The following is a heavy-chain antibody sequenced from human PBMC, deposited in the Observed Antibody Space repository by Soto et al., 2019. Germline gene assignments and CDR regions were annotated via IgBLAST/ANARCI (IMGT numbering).Heavy chain of an antibody. CDR3: ASGSQQLELRCCWFDP. CDR1: GGTFSSYA. V-gene: IGHV1-69*12. Sequence: QVQLVQSGAEVKKPGSSVKVSCKASGGTFSSYAISWVRQAPGQGLEWMGGIIPIFGTANYAQKFQGRVTLTADESTSTADLELSSLRSEDTAVYHCASGSQQLELRCCWFDPLGQGTLVTVSS. J-gene: IGHJ5*02. D-gene: IGHD1-7*01. CDR2: IIPIFGTA.